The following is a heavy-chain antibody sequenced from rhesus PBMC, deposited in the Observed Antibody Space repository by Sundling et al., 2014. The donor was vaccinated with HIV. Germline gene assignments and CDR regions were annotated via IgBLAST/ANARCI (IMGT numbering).Heavy chain of an antibody. D-gene: IGHD6-25*01. CDR1: GFTFSSYD. J-gene: IGHJ4*01. CDR3: VRTLAAAGTPDRLHFDY. V-gene: IGHV3S42*01. CDR2: INSAGGST. Sequence: EVQLVETGGGLVQPGGSLKLSCAASGFTFSSYDMSWVRQAPGKGLEWVSTINSAGGSTYYPDSVKVRFTISRDNSENTLSLQMNSLRAEDTAVYYCVRTLAAAGTPDRLHFDYWGQGVLVTVSS.